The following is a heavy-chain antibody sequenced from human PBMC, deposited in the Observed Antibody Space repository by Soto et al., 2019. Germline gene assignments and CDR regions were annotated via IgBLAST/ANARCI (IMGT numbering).Heavy chain of an antibody. J-gene: IGHJ6*02. CDR2: VDPKSGGT. D-gene: IGHD2-8*01. Sequence: ASVQVCCKDSGYSFTDYHIYWVRQSPGQGVEGLGRVDPKSGGTSTAQKFQGWVTMTRDRSISTVYMELTRLRSDATAVYFCARGHSTDCSNGVCSFFYNHEMDVWGQGTTVTVSS. CDR3: ARGHSTDCSNGVCSFFYNHEMDV. CDR1: GYSFTDYH. V-gene: IGHV1-2*04.